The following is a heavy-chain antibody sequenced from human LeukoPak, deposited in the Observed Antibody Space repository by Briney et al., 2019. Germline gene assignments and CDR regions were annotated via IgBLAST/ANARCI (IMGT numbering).Heavy chain of an antibody. V-gene: IGHV3-21*01. D-gene: IGHD1-26*01. J-gene: IGHJ4*02. CDR1: TFTFSSYN. CDR2: ISSSGTYI. Sequence: SGGSLRLSCAASTFTFSSYNMNWVRQAPGKGLEWVSSISSSGTYIYYRDSVKGRFTISRDNAENSVYLQMNSLRVEDTAIYYCARDRGSYRPIDYWGQGTLVTVSP. CDR3: ARDRGSYRPIDY.